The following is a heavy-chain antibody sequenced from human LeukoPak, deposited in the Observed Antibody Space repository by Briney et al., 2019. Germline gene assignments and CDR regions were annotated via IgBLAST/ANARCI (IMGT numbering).Heavy chain of an antibody. CDR2: INPSGGST. CDR3: ARETYYYDSSGYSYFDY. J-gene: IGHJ4*02. D-gene: IGHD3-22*01. CDR1: GYTFTGYY. V-gene: IGHV1-46*01. Sequence: GASVKVSCKASGYTFTGYYMHWVRQAPGQGLEWMGIINPSGGSTSYAQKFQGRVTMTRDMSTSTVYMELSSLRSEDTAVYYCARETYYYDSSGYSYFDYWGQGTLVTVSS.